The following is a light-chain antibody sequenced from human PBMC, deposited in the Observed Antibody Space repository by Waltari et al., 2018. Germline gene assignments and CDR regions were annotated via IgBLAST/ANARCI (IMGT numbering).Light chain of an antibody. CDR1: QSVSSW. V-gene: IGKV1-5*01. Sequence: DIQMTQSPSTLSASVGDRVTITCPARQSVSSWLAWYRQKPGEAPKLLIYDASSLESGVPSRFSGSGSGTEFTLTISSLQSDDFATYYCQQYRGLWTFGQGTRVEVK. CDR2: DAS. J-gene: IGKJ1*01. CDR3: QQYRGLWT.